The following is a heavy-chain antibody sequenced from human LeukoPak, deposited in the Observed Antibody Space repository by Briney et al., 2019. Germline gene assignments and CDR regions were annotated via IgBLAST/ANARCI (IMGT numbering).Heavy chain of an antibody. D-gene: IGHD6-13*01. CDR2: ISGSGGST. J-gene: IGHJ4*02. Sequence: GGTLRLSCAASGFTFSSYGMIWVRQAPGKGLEWVSGISGSGGSTYLADSVKGRFTISRDNSKNTLYLEMNSLRDDDTAVYYCAKDRPTVYSSSWLHFLDSWGQGTLVTVSS. CDR3: AKDRPTVYSSSWLHFLDS. V-gene: IGHV3-23*01. CDR1: GFTFSSYG.